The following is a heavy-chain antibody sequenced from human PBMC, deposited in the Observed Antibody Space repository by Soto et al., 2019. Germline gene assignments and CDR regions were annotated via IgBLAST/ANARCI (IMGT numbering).Heavy chain of an antibody. Sequence: GGSLRLSCAASGFTFSSYAMSWVRQAPGKGLEWVSAISGSGGSTYYADSVKGRFTISRDNSKNTLYLQMNSLRAEDTAVYYCAKDQSGSYFAYYFDYWGQGTLVTVSS. CDR1: GFTFSSYA. CDR2: ISGSGGST. V-gene: IGHV3-23*01. CDR3: AKDQSGSYFAYYFDY. J-gene: IGHJ4*02. D-gene: IGHD1-26*01.